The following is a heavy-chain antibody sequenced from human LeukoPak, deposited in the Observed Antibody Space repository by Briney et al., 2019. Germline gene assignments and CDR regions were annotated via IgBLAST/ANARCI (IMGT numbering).Heavy chain of an antibody. CDR2: ISESSSTI. CDR1: GFTFSTYG. Sequence: HXGGSLRLSCAASGFTFSTYGMNWVRQAPGKGLEWVSYISESSSTIYYADPVKGRFTISRDNAKNSLYLQMNTLRAEDTAVYYCARDQIDYWGQGTLVTVSS. CDR3: ARDQIDY. V-gene: IGHV3-48*01. J-gene: IGHJ4*02.